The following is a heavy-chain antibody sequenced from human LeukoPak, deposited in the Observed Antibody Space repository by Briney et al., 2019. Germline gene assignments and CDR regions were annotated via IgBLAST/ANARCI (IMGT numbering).Heavy chain of an antibody. CDR1: GFTFSSYS. Sequence: GGSLRLSCAPSGFTFSSYSMNWARQAPGKGLEWVSSISSSSSYIYYADSVKGRFTISRDNAKNSLYLQMNSLRAEDTAVYYCARDGQAAFDIWGQGTMVTVSS. V-gene: IGHV3-21*01. J-gene: IGHJ3*02. D-gene: IGHD3/OR15-3a*01. CDR2: ISSSSSYI. CDR3: ARDGQAAFDI.